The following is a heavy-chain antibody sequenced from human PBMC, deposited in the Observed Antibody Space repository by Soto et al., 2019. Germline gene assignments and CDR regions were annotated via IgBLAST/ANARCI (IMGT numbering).Heavy chain of an antibody. J-gene: IGHJ6*02. CDR1: GGSISSGGYY. V-gene: IGHV4-31*03. CDR3: ARGSSIAGLYYGMDV. CDR2: NYYSGIT. Sequence: QVQLQESGPGLVKPSQTLSLTCTVSGGSISSGGYYWTWIRQHPGKGLEWIGYNYYSGITYYNPSLKSRVTISLDTSKNQFSLKLSSVTAADTAVYYCARGSSIAGLYYGMDVWGQGTPVTVSS. D-gene: IGHD6-6*01.